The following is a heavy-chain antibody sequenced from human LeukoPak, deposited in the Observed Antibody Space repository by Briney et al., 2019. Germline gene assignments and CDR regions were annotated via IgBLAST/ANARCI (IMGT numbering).Heavy chain of an antibody. CDR2: IYYSGNT. J-gene: IGHJ4*02. V-gene: IGHV4-39*01. Sequence: SETLSLTCTVPGVSISSSNSYWGWIRQPPGKGLEWIGSIYYSGNTYYNASLKSQVSISIDTSKNQFSLRLTSVTAADTAVYYCARQTGSGLFILPGGQGTLVTVSS. D-gene: IGHD3/OR15-3a*01. CDR3: ARQTGSGLFILP. CDR1: GVSISSSNSY.